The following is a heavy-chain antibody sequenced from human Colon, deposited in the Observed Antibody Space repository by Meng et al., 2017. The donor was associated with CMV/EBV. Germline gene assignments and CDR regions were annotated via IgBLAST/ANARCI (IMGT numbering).Heavy chain of an antibody. Sequence: GGSLRLSCKASGFTFDHHTMHWVRQAPGKGLEWVASTNWDETNLFYADSVKGRFTISRDNSRNMIDLQMSNLTAEDTALYYCARGTQYSDFWSGFPYWGHGTLVTVSS. V-gene: IGHV3-23*05. CDR2: TNWDETNL. J-gene: IGHJ4*01. D-gene: IGHD3-3*01. CDR1: GFTFDHHT. CDR3: ARGTQYSDFWSGFPY.